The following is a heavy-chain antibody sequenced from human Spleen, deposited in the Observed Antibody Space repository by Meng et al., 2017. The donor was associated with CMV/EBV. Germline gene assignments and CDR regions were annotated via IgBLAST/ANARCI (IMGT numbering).Heavy chain of an antibody. Sequence: GESLKISCTASGFTFTSAWMNWVRQAPGKGLEWVGRIKSKTDGGTTDYAAPVKGRFTISRDDSKNTLYLQMNSLKTEDTAVYYCTATRIQGYCSSTSCYRAGDWGNYYYYYGMDVWGQGTTVTVSS. J-gene: IGHJ6*02. CDR3: TATRIQGYCSSTSCYRAGDWGNYYYYYGMDV. D-gene: IGHD2-2*02. CDR1: GFTFTSAW. CDR2: IKSKTDGGTT. V-gene: IGHV3-15*01.